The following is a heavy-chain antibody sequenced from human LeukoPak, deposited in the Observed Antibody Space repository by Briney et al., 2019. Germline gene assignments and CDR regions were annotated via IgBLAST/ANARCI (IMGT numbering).Heavy chain of an antibody. V-gene: IGHV3-23*01. D-gene: IGHD3-9*01. CDR1: GFTFSSYA. Sequence: GGSLRLSCAASGFTFSSYAMSWVRQAPGKGLEWVSAISGSGGSTYYADSVKGRFTISRDNSKNTLYLQMNSLRAEDTAVYYCARGRERYFDWLLHGFDYWGQGTLVTVSS. CDR2: ISGSGGST. CDR3: ARGRERYFDWLLHGFDY. J-gene: IGHJ4*02.